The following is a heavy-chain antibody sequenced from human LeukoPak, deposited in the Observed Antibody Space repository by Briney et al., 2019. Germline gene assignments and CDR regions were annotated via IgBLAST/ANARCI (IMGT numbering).Heavy chain of an antibody. CDR1: GFTFDDYA. Sequence: PGGSLRLSCAASGFTFDDYAMHWVRQAPGKGLEWVSGISWNSGSIGYADSVKGRFTISRDNAKNSLYLQMNSLRAEDTALYYCAKDIITRIAAAGPHYYYGMDVWGQGTTVTVSS. CDR3: AKDIITRIAAAGPHYYYGMDV. CDR2: ISWNSGSI. D-gene: IGHD6-13*01. J-gene: IGHJ6*02. V-gene: IGHV3-9*01.